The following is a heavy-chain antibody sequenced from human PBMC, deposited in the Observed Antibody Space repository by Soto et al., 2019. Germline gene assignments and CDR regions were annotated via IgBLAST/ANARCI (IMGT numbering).Heavy chain of an antibody. D-gene: IGHD3-22*01. CDR3: ARGPPITMIVVVIPWFDP. CDR2: ISSSGSTI. CDR1: GFTCSDYY. Sequence: GWSLRLSCAASGFTCSDYYMSLIRQAPGKGLEWVSYISSSGSTIYYADSVKGQFTISRDNAKNSLYLQMNSLRAEDTAVYYCARGPPITMIVVVIPWFDPWGEGSLVTVSP. J-gene: IGHJ5*02. V-gene: IGHV3-11*01.